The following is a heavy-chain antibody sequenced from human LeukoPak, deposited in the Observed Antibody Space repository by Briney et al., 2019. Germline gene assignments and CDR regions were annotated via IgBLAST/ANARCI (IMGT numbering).Heavy chain of an antibody. J-gene: IGHJ6*02. V-gene: IGHV3-74*01. D-gene: IGHD3-9*01. Sequence: GGSLRLSCAASGFTVSSNYMSWVRQAPGKGLVWVSRINGDGRNINYADSVRGRFTISRDNAKNTLYLQMNTLRVEDMAVYYCTRDLMDYDVSTGLHHYYMDVWGQGTTVTVSS. CDR2: INGDGRNI. CDR1: GFTVSSNY. CDR3: TRDLMDYDVSTGLHHYYMDV.